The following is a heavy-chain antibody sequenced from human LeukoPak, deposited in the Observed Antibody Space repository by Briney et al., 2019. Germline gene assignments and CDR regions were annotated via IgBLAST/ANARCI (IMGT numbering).Heavy chain of an antibody. CDR1: GGSFSGYY. Sequence: SETLSLTCAVYGGSFSGYYWSWIRQPPGKGLEWIGEINHSGSTNYNPSLKSRVTISVDTSKNQFSLKLSSVTAADTAVYYCARVTGEKGPYYYYDMDVWGQGTTVTVSS. CDR3: ARVTGEKGPYYYYDMDV. V-gene: IGHV4-34*01. D-gene: IGHD1-14*01. CDR2: INHSGST. J-gene: IGHJ6*02.